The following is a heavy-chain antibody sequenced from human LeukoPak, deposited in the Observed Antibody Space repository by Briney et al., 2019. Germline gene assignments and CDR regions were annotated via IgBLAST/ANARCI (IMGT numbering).Heavy chain of an antibody. CDR3: VKDNPVCES. CDR1: GFIFSNFG. V-gene: IGHV3-30*02. J-gene: IGHJ5*02. D-gene: IGHD2-8*01. CDR2: IRFDESDK. Sequence: GGSLRLSCAASGFIFSNFGMHWVRQAPGKGLEWVAFIRFDESDKFYADSVMGRFTISRDISKNTLFLQMNSLRVEDTAVYYCVKDNPVCESWGQGTLVTVSS.